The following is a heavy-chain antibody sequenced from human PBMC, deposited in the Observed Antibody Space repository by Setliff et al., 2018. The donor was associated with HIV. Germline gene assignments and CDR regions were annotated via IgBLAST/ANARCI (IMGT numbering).Heavy chain of an antibody. D-gene: IGHD2-15*01. Sequence: SETLSLTCTVSGGSISSYYWSWIRQPPGKGLEWIGYIYYSGSTNYNPSLKSRVTISVDTSKNLFSLKLSSVTAADTAVYYCARGVVVAATRWFDPWGQGTLVTVST. CDR1: GGSISSYY. J-gene: IGHJ5*02. CDR3: ARGVVVAATRWFDP. CDR2: IYYSGST. V-gene: IGHV4-59*01.